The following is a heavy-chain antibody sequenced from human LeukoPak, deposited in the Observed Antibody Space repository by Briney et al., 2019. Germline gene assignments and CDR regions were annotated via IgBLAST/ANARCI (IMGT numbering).Heavy chain of an antibody. V-gene: IGHV3-72*01. J-gene: IGHJ4*02. CDR3: TRIRNYGYDF. CDR2: IRNEANRYTT. D-gene: IGHD5-18*01. Sequence: GGSLRLSCAASGLTLGGYYMDWVRQAPGKGLEWVGRIRNEANRYTTEYAASVKGRFTISRDDSKNSLYLQMNSLKTEDTAVYYCTRIRNYGYDFCGQGTLVTVSS. CDR1: GLTLGGYY.